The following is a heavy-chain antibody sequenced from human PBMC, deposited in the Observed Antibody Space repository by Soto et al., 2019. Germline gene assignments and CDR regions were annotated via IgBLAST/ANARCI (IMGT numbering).Heavy chain of an antibody. J-gene: IGHJ6*03. CDR2: IYYSGST. Sequence: SETLSLTCTVSGGSISSYYWSWIRQPPGKGLEWIGYIYYSGSTDYNPSLKSRVTISVDTSKNQFSLKLSSVTAADTAVYYCATLGIAAAGLHYYYYMDVWGKGTTVTVSS. CDR1: GGSISSYY. D-gene: IGHD6-13*01. CDR3: ATLGIAAAGLHYYYYMDV. V-gene: IGHV4-59*01.